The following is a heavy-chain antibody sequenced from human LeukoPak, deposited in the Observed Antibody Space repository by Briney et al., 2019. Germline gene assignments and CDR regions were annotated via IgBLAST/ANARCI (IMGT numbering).Heavy chain of an antibody. Sequence: GPLRLSCAASGFTFRNAWMSWVRQAPGKGGEWIGEINHTGSTNHNQSLKSRVTLSVDTSKKQFPLKLSSVTAADTAVYCCGRVFTFGGVIPYWGQGTLVTVSS. CDR2: INHTGST. CDR3: GRVFTFGGVIPY. CDR1: GFTFRNAW. D-gene: IGHD3-16*02. J-gene: IGHJ4*02. V-gene: IGHV4-4*01.